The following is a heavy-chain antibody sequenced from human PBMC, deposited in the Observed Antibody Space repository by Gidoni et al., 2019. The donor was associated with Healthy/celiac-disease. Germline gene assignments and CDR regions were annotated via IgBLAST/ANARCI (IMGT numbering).Heavy chain of an antibody. CDR1: GGTFSSYA. CDR2: IIPIFGTA. CDR3: ARDRRGYYDGGFDY. J-gene: IGHJ4*02. V-gene: IGHV1-69*01. Sequence: QVQLVQSGAEVKKPGSSVKVSCKASGGTFSSYAISWVRQAPGQGLEWMGGIIPIFGTANYAQKFQGRVTITADESTSTAYMELSSLRSEDTAVYYCARDRRGYYDGGFDYWGQGTLVTVSS. D-gene: IGHD3-22*01.